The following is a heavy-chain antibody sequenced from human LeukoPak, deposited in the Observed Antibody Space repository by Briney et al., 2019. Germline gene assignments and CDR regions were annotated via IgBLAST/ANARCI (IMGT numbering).Heavy chain of an antibody. CDR2: TSSSGITI. V-gene: IGHV3-11*01. J-gene: IGHJ6*02. CDR3: ARDRYAMDV. CDR1: GFTFSDYY. Sequence: GGSLRLSCATSGFTFSDYYMSWIRQAPGKGLEWISYTSSSGITIYYADSVKGRFTMSRDNAKNSLYLQMNSLRAEDTAVYYCARDRYAMDVWGQGTTVTVSS.